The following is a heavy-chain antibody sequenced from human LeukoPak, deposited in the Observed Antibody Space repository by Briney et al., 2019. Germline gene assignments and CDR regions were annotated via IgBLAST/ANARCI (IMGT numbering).Heavy chain of an antibody. CDR1: GFTVSSNY. Sequence: GGSLRLSCAASGFTVSSNYMSWVRQAPRKGLEWVSVIYSGGSTYYADSVKGRFTISRDNSKNTLYLQMNSLRAEDTAVYYCARGYGYRQLVLDYWGQGTLVTVSS. J-gene: IGHJ4*02. CDR2: IYSGGST. CDR3: ARGYGYRQLVLDY. D-gene: IGHD6-13*01. V-gene: IGHV3-53*01.